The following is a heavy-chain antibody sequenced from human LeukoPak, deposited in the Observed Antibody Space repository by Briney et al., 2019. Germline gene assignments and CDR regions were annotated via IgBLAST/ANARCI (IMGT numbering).Heavy chain of an antibody. Sequence: GGTLRLSCAASGFTFSSYGMSWVRQAPGKGLEWVSYISSSGSTIYYADSVKGRFTISRDNAKNSLYLQMNSLRAEDTAVYYCARDLSRFRPFDYWGQGTLVTVSS. CDR2: ISSSGSTI. V-gene: IGHV3-48*04. CDR3: ARDLSRFRPFDY. CDR1: GFTFSSYG. D-gene: IGHD3-3*01. J-gene: IGHJ4*02.